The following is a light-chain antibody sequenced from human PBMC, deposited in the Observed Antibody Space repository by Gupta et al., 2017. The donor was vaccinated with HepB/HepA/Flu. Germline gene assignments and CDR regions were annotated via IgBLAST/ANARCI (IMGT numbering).Light chain of an antibody. Sequence: QSVLTQPPSVSGAPGQRVTISCPGRSSNIGAGYAVHWYQQLPGTAPKLLIYGNSNRPSGVPDRFSGSKSGTSASLAITGLQAEDEADYYCQSYDSSLSVVFGGGTKLTVL. CDR1: SSNIGAGYA. J-gene: IGLJ2*01. CDR3: QSYDSSLSVV. V-gene: IGLV1-40*01. CDR2: GNS.